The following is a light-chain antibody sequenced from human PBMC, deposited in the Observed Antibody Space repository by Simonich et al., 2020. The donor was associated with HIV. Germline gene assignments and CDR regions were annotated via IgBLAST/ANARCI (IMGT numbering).Light chain of an antibody. CDR1: SSDVGGYNY. J-gene: IGLJ3*02. CDR2: DVS. CDR3: SSYATITTRWV. V-gene: IGLV2-14*01. Sequence: QSALTQPPSASGSPGQSVTISCTGTSSDVGGYNYVSWYQQHTGKAPKLMIYDVSNRPSGVSNRFSGSKSGNTASLTISGLQAEDEADYYCSSYATITTRWVFGGGTKLTVL.